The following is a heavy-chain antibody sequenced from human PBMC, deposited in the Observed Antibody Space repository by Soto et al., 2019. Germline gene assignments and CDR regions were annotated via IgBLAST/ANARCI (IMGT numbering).Heavy chain of an antibody. CDR3: ASWDTTDQRWLHHTGGYY. Sequence: QVQLVQSGAEVKKPGSSVKVSCKASGGTFSSYTISWVRQAPGQGLEWMGRIIPILGIANYAQKFQGRVTITADKSTSTAYMELSSLRSEDTAVYYCASWDTTDQRWLHHTGGYYWGQGTLVTVSS. CDR1: GGTFSSYT. J-gene: IGHJ4*02. D-gene: IGHD5-12*01. V-gene: IGHV1-69*02. CDR2: IIPILGIA.